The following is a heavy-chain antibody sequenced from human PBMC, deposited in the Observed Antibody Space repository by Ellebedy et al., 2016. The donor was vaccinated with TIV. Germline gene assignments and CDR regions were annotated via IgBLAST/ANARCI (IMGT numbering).Heavy chain of an antibody. CDR1: GYRFTSYW. Sequence: KVSCKGSGYRFTSYWIGWVRQMPGKGLEWMAIIYPDDSDVRYSPSFQGQVTISVDKSISTAYLQWSSLKASDTAMYFCTRDDYGGNSEYFQYWGQGTLVTVSS. J-gene: IGHJ1*01. CDR3: TRDDYGGNSEYFQY. V-gene: IGHV5-51*01. CDR2: IYPDDSDV. D-gene: IGHD4-23*01.